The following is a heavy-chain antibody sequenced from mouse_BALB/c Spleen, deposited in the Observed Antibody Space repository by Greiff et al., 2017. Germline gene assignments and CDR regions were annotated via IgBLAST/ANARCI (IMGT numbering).Heavy chain of an antibody. Sequence: QVQLQQSGAELARPGASVKLSCKASGYTFTSYWMQWVKQRPGQGLEWIGAIYPGDGDTRYTQKFKGKATLTADKSSSTAYMQLSSLASEDSAVYYCARRGYGADFDVWGAGTTVTVSS. CDR2: IYPGDGDT. D-gene: IGHD2-2*01. V-gene: IGHV1-87*01. CDR3: ARRGYGADFDV. J-gene: IGHJ1*01. CDR1: GYTFTSYW.